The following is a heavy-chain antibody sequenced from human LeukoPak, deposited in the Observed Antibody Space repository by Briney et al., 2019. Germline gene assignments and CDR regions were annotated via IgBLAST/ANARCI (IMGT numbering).Heavy chain of an antibody. CDR3: AREERYCTNGVCSRGDY. Sequence: ASVKVSCKASRGTFSSYAISWVRQAPGQGLEWMGGIIPIFGTANYAQKFQGRVTITTDESTSTAYMELSSLRSEDTAVYYCAREERYCTNGVCSRGDYWGQGTLVTVSS. CDR2: IIPIFGTA. CDR1: RGTFSSYA. D-gene: IGHD2-8*01. V-gene: IGHV1-69*05. J-gene: IGHJ4*02.